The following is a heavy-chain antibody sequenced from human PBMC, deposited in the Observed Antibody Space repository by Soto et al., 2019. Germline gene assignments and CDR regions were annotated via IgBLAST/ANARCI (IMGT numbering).Heavy chain of an antibody. CDR2: IYYSGST. D-gene: IGHD6-19*01. V-gene: IGHV4-39*01. Sequence: SETLSLTCTVSGGSISSSSYYWGWIRQPPGKELEWIGSIYYSGSTYYNPSLKSRVTISVDTSKNQFSLKLSSVTAADTAVYYCARLLSVAGSTSYCGMDVWGQDTTVTVP. CDR3: ARLLSVAGSTSYCGMDV. J-gene: IGHJ6*02. CDR1: GGSISSSSYY.